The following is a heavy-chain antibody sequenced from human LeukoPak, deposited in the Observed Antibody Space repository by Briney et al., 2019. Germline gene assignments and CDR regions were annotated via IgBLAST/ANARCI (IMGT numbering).Heavy chain of an antibody. Sequence: GESLKISCKGSGYSFTSYWIGGVRQMPGKGLEGMGIIYPGDSDTRYSPSFQGQVTTSADKSISTAYLQWSSLKASDTDMYYCARHPIYDSSGYYFFDYWGQGPLVTVSS. CDR2: IYPGDSDT. J-gene: IGHJ4*02. CDR3: ARHPIYDSSGYYFFDY. CDR1: GYSFTSYW. V-gene: IGHV5-51*01. D-gene: IGHD3-22*01.